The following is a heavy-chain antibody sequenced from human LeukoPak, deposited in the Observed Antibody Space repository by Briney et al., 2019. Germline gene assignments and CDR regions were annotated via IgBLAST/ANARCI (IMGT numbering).Heavy chain of an antibody. J-gene: IGHJ3*01. V-gene: IGHV4-34*01. Sequence: PSETLSLTCAVSEMSFSAYYWNWIRQSPGKGLEWIGEINYGGSTKYTPSLEGRGTILIDTSKNQFSLKLTSVTAADTAVYYCARGFPPGSGSRGSHAFDVWGQGTMATVSS. CDR2: INYGGST. CDR1: EMSFSAYY. CDR3: ARGFPPGSGSRGSHAFDV. D-gene: IGHD6-19*01.